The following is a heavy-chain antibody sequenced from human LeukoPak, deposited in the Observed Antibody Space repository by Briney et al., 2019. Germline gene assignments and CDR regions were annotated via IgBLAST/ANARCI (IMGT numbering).Heavy chain of an antibody. D-gene: IGHD2-21*02. V-gene: IGHV3-74*01. J-gene: IGHJ1*01. Sequence: GGSPRLSCAASGFTFSVYWIYWVRQAPGKGLVWVSRVSGDGNRSTYADSVKGRFTISRDNAKNTVYLQMNSLRAEDTAVYYCARTYCGGDCYGYFQHWGQGTLVTVSS. CDR2: VSGDGNRS. CDR1: GFTFSVYW. CDR3: ARTYCGGDCYGYFQH.